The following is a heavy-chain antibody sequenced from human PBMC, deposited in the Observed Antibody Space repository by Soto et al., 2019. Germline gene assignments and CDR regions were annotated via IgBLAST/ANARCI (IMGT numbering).Heavy chain of an antibody. CDR1: GYTFTAYA. J-gene: IGHJ5*02. Sequence: ASVKVSCTDSGYTFTAYAIHWVRQAPGQRLEWMGWINAGNGNTKYSQKFQGRVTFTRDRSASTAYMELSSLRSEDTAVYYCARDLFGDYTNNWFGPWGQGTLVTVSS. D-gene: IGHD5-12*01. V-gene: IGHV1-3*01. CDR2: INAGNGNT. CDR3: ARDLFGDYTNNWFGP.